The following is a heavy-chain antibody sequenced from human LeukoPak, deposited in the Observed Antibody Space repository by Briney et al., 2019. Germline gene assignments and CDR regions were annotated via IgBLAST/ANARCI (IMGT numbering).Heavy chain of an antibody. V-gene: IGHV3-11*04. D-gene: IGHD2-15*01. J-gene: IGHJ4*02. CDR3: ARDRRYCSGATCQGFDY. Sequence: GGSLRLSCAASVFTFSDYYMSWIRQAPGKGLEWVSYISPSGNTIYYADSVKGRFTISRDNAKSSLFLQMNSLRVEDTALYYCARDRRYCSGATCQGFDYWGQGTLVTVSS. CDR1: VFTFSDYY. CDR2: ISPSGNTI.